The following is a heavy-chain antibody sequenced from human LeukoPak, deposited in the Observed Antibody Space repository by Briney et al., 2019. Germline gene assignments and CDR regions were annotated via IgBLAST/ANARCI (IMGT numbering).Heavy chain of an antibody. V-gene: IGHV3-66*01. CDR2: IYGGGST. J-gene: IGHJ2*01. CDR1: GFTVSSNY. CDR3: ARCIGATYFDL. D-gene: IGHD3-3*01. Sequence: GGSLRLSCAASGFTVSSNYMSWVRQAPGKGLEWVSVIYGGGSTYYADSVEGRFTISRDNSKNTLYLQMNSLRAEDTAVYYCARCIGATYFDLWGRGTLVTVSS.